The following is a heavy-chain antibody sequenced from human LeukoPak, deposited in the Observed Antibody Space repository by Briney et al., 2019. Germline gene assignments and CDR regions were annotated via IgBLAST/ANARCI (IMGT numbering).Heavy chain of an antibody. J-gene: IGHJ6*02. CDR2: IYSGGST. D-gene: IGHD2/OR15-2a*01. CDR1: GFTVSSNY. Sequence: PGGSLRLSCAASGFTVSSNYMSWIRQAPGKGLEWVSVIYSGGSTYYAASVKGRITISRDNSKNTLYLQMNSLRAEDTAVYYCARDVSQHYYYDGMDVWRQGTTVTVSS. V-gene: IGHV3-66*01. CDR3: ARDVSQHYYYDGMDV.